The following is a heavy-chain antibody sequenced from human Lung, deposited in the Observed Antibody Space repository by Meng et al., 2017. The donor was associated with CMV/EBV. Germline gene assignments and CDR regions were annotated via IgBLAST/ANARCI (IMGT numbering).Heavy chain of an antibody. V-gene: IGHV1-2*02. Sequence: ASVPVSCPASFSPFPGSYLHWVRQAPGQGLEWMGWINPNSGDTNYAQKFQGRVTMTRDTSINTAYMELSSLRPDDTAMYYCVRRGIVMVPPVNNIRDWGQETLVXVSS. J-gene: IGHJ4*02. CDR1: FSPFPGSY. CDR2: INPNSGDT. CDR3: VRRGIVMVPPVNNIRD. D-gene: IGHD2-15*01.